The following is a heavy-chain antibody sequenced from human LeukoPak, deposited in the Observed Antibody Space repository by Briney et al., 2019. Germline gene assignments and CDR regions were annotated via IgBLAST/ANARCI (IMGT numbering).Heavy chain of an antibody. Sequence: GGSLRLSCAASGFTFSSYEMNWVRQAPGKGLEWLSTISTSGTTIYYADSVKGRFTISRDNAKNSLYLQMNSLRAEDTAVYYCARRAGAYSHPYDYWGQGTLVTVSS. V-gene: IGHV3-48*03. D-gene: IGHD4/OR15-4a*01. J-gene: IGHJ4*02. CDR1: GFTFSSYE. CDR2: ISTSGTTI. CDR3: ARRAGAYSHPYDY.